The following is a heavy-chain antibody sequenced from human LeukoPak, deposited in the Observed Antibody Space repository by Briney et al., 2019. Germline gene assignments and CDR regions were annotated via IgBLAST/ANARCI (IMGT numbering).Heavy chain of an antibody. CDR3: ARGGNYDYYYMDV. D-gene: IGHD3-16*01. Sequence: SETLSLTCTVSGGSISSYYWSWIRQPPGKGLEWIGYIYTSGSTNYNPSLKSRVTISVDTSKNQFSLKLSSVTAADTAVYYCARGGNYDYYYMDVWGKGTTVTVSS. J-gene: IGHJ6*03. CDR1: GGSISSYY. CDR2: IYTSGST. V-gene: IGHV4-4*09.